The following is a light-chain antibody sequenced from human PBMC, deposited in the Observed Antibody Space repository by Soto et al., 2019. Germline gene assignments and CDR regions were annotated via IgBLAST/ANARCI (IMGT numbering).Light chain of an antibody. V-gene: IGKV3-15*01. Sequence: EIVMTQSPATLSVSPGERATLSCRASQSVSSDLAWYHQKPGQAPRLLIYVASTRATGIPARFSGSGSGTEFTLTISSLQPEDFASYYCQQLSTYPLTFGGGTKVDIK. J-gene: IGKJ4*01. CDR3: QQLSTYPLT. CDR2: VAS. CDR1: QSVSSD.